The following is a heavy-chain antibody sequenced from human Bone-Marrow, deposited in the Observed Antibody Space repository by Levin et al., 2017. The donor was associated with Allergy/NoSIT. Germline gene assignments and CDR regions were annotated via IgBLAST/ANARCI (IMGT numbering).Heavy chain of an antibody. V-gene: IGHV4-59*08. CDR2: IYYSGST. J-gene: IGHJ6*03. CDR1: GGSISSYY. CDR3: ARQIVATMNYYYYYMDV. D-gene: IGHD5-12*01. Sequence: SETLSLTCTVSGGSISSYYWSWIRQPPGKGLEWIGYIYYSGSTNYNPSLKSRVTISVDTSKNQFSLKLSSVTAADTAVYYCARQIVATMNYYYYYMDVWGKGTTVTVSS.